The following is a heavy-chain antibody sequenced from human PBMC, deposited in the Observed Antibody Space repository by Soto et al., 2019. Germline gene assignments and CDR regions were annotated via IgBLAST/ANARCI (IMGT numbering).Heavy chain of an antibody. D-gene: IGHD3-10*01. CDR3: AGEDVLLWFGESGPFDY. CDR2: IYYSGGT. J-gene: IGHJ4*02. V-gene: IGHV4-30-4*01. Sequence: PSETLSLTCTVSGGSISSGDYYWSWIRQPPGKGLEWIGYIYYSGGTYYNPSLKSRVTISVDTSKNQFSLKLSSVTAADTAVYYCAGEDVLLWFGESGPFDYWGQGTLVTVSS. CDR1: GGSISSGDYY.